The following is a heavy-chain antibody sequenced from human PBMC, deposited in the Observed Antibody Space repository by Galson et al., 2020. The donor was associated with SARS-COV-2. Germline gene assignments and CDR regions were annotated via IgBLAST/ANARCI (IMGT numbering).Heavy chain of an antibody. J-gene: IGHJ5*02. CDR2: ISGSGGST. Sequence: GGSLRLSCAASGFTFSSYAMSWVRQAPGKGLEWVSAISGSGGSTYYADSVKDRFTISRDNSKNTLYLQMNSLRAEDTAVYYCAKDLTYIVVVVAATRTWGQGTLVTVSS. CDR1: GFTFSSYA. D-gene: IGHD2-15*01. CDR3: AKDLTYIVVVVAATRT. V-gene: IGHV3-23*01.